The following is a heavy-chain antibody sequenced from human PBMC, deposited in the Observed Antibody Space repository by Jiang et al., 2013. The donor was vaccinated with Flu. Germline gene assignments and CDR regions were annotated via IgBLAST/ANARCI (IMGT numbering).Heavy chain of an antibody. CDR3: ARMAQLGGDYKNFDF. V-gene: IGHV2-70*01. D-gene: IGHD4-17*01. J-gene: IGHJ4*02. Sequence: YYSPSLKTRLTISKDTSENQVVLTMTNMDPVDTATYYCARMAQLGGDYKNFDFWGQGTLVTVSS.